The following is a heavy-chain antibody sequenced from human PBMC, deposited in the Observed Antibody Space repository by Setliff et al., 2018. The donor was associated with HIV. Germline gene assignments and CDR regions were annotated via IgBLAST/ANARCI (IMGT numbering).Heavy chain of an antibody. CDR1: GFTFSDYY. CDR3: ATSWRDGYPGDY. J-gene: IGHJ4*02. CDR2: ISSSGSTI. V-gene: IGHV3-11*04. D-gene: IGHD5-12*01. Sequence: SLRLSCAASGFTFSDYYMSWIRQAPGKGLEWVSFISSSGSTIFYADSVKGRFTISRDNAKNSLSLQMNSLRAEDTAVYYCATSWRDGYPGDYWGQGTLVTVSS.